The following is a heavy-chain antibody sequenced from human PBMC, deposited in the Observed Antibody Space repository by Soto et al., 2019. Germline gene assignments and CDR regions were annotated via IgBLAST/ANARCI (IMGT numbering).Heavy chain of an antibody. CDR1: GFTFSSYG. CDR2: IWYDGSNK. CDR3: ARAELRAARPFRYYYYYMDV. J-gene: IGHJ6*03. V-gene: IGHV3-33*01. Sequence: PGGSLRLSCAASGFTFSSYGMHWVRQAPGKGLEWVAVIWYDGSNKYYADSVKGRFTISRDNSKNTLYLQMNSLRAEDTAVYYCARAELRAARPFRYYYYYMDVWGKGTTVTVSS. D-gene: IGHD6-6*01.